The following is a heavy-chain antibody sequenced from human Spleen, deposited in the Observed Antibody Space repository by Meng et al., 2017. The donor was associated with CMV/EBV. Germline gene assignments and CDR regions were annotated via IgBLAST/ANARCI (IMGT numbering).Heavy chain of an antibody. CDR1: GFTFSDYV. CDR2: ISSSGTSR. J-gene: IGHJ3*02. D-gene: IGHD2-2*01. V-gene: IGHV3-21*01. Sequence: GESLKISCAASGFTFSDYVMNWVRQAPEKGLEWVSSISSSGTSRSYADSLKGRFTISRDNAKNSLYLQMNSLRAEDTAVYYCARAQTMPGVCDIWGQGTMVTVSS. CDR3: ARAQTMPGVCDI.